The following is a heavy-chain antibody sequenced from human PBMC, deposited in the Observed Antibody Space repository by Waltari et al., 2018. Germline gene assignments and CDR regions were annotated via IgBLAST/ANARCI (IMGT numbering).Heavy chain of an antibody. V-gene: IGHV1-69*01. CDR3: ASSPSNYYDSSGYSDY. D-gene: IGHD3-22*01. Sequence: QVQLVQSGAEVKKTGSSVQVSCKASGGTFSSYAISWVRRAPGKGLEWMGGIIPICGTENYAQNVQGSVTITADDSTSTAYMELSSLRSEDTAVYYCASSPSNYYDSSGYSDYWGQGTLVTVSS. J-gene: IGHJ4*02. CDR1: GGTFSSYA. CDR2: IIPICGTE.